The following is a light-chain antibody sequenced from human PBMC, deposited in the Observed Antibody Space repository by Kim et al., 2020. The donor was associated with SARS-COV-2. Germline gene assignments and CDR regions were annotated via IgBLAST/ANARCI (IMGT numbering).Light chain of an antibody. CDR3: QQFGRSSWT. CDR1: QSVSSRY. Sequence: EIVLTQSPGTLSLSPGERATLSCRASQSVSSRYFAWYQQKPGQAPRLLIYGASSRATGIPDRFSGSGSGTDFTLTISILEPEDFAVYYCQQFGRSSWTFGQGTKVDIK. V-gene: IGKV3-20*01. J-gene: IGKJ1*01. CDR2: GAS.